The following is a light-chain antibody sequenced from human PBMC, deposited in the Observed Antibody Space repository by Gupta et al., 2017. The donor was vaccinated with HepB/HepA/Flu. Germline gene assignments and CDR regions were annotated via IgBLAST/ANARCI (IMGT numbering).Light chain of an antibody. Sequence: DIVMTQSPDSVAVSLGERATINCKSSQSVLYSSNNKSYLGWYQQKAGQPPKLLIYWASNRESGVPDRFSGSGSGTDFTLTISSLQAEDVAVYYCQQDYSTPLTFGGGTKVEIK. J-gene: IGKJ4*01. CDR2: WAS. CDR1: QSVLYSSNNKSY. V-gene: IGKV4-1*01. CDR3: QQDYSTPLT.